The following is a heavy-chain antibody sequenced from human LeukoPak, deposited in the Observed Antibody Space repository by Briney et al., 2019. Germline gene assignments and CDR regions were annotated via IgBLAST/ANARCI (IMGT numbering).Heavy chain of an antibody. V-gene: IGHV3-74*01. CDR1: GFTFSSYW. J-gene: IGHJ4*02. D-gene: IGHD6-13*01. Sequence: GGSLRLSCAASGFTFSSYWMHWVRQAPGKGLVWVSRINTDGSRTSYADSVKGRFTISRDNSKNTLYLQMNSLRAEDTAVYYCAKPLYSSSWYYFDYWGQGTLVTVSS. CDR2: INTDGSRT. CDR3: AKPLYSSSWYYFDY.